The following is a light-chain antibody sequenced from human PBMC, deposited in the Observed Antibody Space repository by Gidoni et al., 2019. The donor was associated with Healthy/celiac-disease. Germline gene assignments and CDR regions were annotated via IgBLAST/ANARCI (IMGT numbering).Light chain of an antibody. CDR1: QGISSY. V-gene: IGKV1-9*01. Sequence: DIQLTQSPSFLSASVGDRVTITCRASQGISSYLAWYQQKPGKAPKLLIYAASTLQSGVPSWFRGSGAGTEFTLTISSLQPEDFATYCWQQLNSYPLTFGGGTKVEIK. J-gene: IGKJ4*01. CDR2: AAS. CDR3: QQLNSYPLT.